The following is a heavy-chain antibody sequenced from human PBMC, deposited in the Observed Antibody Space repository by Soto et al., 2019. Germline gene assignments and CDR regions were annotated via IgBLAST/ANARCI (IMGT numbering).Heavy chain of an antibody. CDR3: ASIPNTVTTTDY. J-gene: IGHJ4*02. D-gene: IGHD4-4*01. V-gene: IGHV4-31*02. CDR1: GGSISSGGYY. Sequence: PSETLSLTCTVSGGSISSGGYYWSWIRQHPGKGLEWIGYIYYSGSTYYNPSLKSRVTISVDTSKNQFSLKLSSVTAADTAVYYCASIPNTVTTTDYWGQGTLVTVSS. CDR2: IYYSGST.